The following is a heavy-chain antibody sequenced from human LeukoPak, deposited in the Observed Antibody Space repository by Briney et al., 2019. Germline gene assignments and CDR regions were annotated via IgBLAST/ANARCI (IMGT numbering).Heavy chain of an antibody. D-gene: IGHD2-21*02. CDR1: GFPFSRHA. Sequence: GGSLRLSCAASGFPFSRHAMSWVRQPPGKGLEWVSAISNGETYYADSVRGRITISRDDSKNTVYLQMNSLRDEDTALYYCVREAGYCASVCLKSNWFDPWGPGTLVTVSS. CDR2: ISNGET. CDR3: VREAGYCASVCLKSNWFDP. J-gene: IGHJ5*02. V-gene: IGHV3-23*01.